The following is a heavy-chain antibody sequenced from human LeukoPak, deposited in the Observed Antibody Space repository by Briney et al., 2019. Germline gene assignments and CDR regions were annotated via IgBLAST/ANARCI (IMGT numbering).Heavy chain of an antibody. J-gene: IGHJ4*02. D-gene: IGHD3-10*01. V-gene: IGHV4-39*07. CDR2: IYYSGKT. Sequence: KPSETLSLTWSVSGSYINNYYWRWIRQAPGKGPEGIGSIYYSGKTYYNSSLRSRVTIALDTSKKPYSLNLFYMTAADTAMYYCTRANGYGLIDYWGQGTLVTVSS. CDR1: GSYINNYY. CDR3: TRANGYGLIDY.